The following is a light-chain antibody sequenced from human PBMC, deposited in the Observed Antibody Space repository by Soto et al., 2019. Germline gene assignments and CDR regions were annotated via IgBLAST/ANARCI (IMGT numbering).Light chain of an antibody. CDR2: DAS. J-gene: IGKJ5*01. CDR3: QQFNSL. CDR1: QSISRS. Sequence: DIQMTQSPSTLSASVGDRVTITCRASQSISRSLAWYQHQPGKAPKLLIYDASSLESGVPSRFSGIGSGTDFILTISNLQPEDFATYYCQQFNSLFGQGTRLEV. V-gene: IGKV1-5*01.